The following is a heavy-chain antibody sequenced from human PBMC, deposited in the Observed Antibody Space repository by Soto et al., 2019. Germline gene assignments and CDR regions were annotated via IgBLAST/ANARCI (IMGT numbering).Heavy chain of an antibody. CDR2: ISSSSAYI. CDR3: ARDRGWQQRAAN. J-gene: IGHJ4*02. CDR1: GFTFSDYY. V-gene: IGHV3-11*06. Sequence: VQLVESGGGLVEPGGSLRLSCAASGFTFSDYYMSWIRQAPGKGLEWVSHISSSSAYIFYADSVKGRFTISRDNAKNSLYLHMNSLRVEDTAVYYCARDRGWQQRAANWGQGTLVTVSS. D-gene: IGHD6-13*01.